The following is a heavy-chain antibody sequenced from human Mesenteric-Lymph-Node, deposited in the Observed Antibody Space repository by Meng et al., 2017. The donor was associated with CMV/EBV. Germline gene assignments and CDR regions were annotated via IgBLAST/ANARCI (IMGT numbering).Heavy chain of an antibody. CDR1: GYTFSSYG. CDR3: ARDDHSYWGHFDY. D-gene: IGHD7-27*01. CDR2: INTNTGNT. J-gene: IGHJ4*02. V-gene: IGHV7-4-1*02. Sequence: KASGYTFSSYGIKWVRQAPGQGLEWMGWINTNTGNTTYAQGFTGRFVLSLDTSVRTAYLQISSLKAEDTAVYYCARDDHSYWGHFDYWGQGTLVTVSS.